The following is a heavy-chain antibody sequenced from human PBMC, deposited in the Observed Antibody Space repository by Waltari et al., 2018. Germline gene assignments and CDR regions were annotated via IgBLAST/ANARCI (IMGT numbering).Heavy chain of an antibody. CDR2: LSPFSGQT. CDR3: ATSYSWNGLEY. CDR1: GYSFTTYV. J-gene: IGHJ4*01. V-gene: IGHV1-18*01. Sequence: QIHLVQSGPETPKPGASVKVSCKTSGYSFTTYVISWVRQAPGQGLEWVGWLSPFSGQTHYAQKFQDRVAMTADTAAATAYMELKSLRSDDTAFYYCATSYSWNGLEYWGHGTLVTVFS. D-gene: IGHD1-26*01.